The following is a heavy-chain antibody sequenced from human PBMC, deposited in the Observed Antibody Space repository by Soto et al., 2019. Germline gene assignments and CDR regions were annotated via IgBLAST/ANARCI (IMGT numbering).Heavy chain of an antibody. V-gene: IGHV4-34*01. Sequence: SDTLSLTCAVYGGSFSGYYWSWIRQPPGKGLEWIGEINHSGSTNYNPSLKSRVTISVDTSKNQFSLKLSSVTAADTAVYYCARGYRGYSYGYYFDYWGQGTLVTVSS. J-gene: IGHJ4*02. CDR2: INHSGST. CDR3: ARGYRGYSYGYYFDY. CDR1: GGSFSGYY. D-gene: IGHD5-18*01.